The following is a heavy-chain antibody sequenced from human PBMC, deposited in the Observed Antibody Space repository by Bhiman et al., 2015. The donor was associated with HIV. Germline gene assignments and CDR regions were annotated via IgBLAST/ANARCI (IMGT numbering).Heavy chain of an antibody. CDR3: AKSGPRGIAVAGAFDY. D-gene: IGHD6-19*01. V-gene: IGHV3-30*02. CDR1: GFTFSSNG. Sequence: QVQLVESGGGVVQPGGSLRLSCAASGFTFSSNGMHWVRQAPGKGLEWVAFIRSDGINKYYGDSVKGRFTISRDNSKTTVYLQMNSLRAEDTAVYYCAKSGPRGIAVAGAFDYWGQGTLVTVSS. CDR2: IRSDGINK. J-gene: IGHJ4*02.